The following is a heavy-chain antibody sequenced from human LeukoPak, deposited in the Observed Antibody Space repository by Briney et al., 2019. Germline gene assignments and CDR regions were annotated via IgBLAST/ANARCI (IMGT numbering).Heavy chain of an antibody. V-gene: IGHV3-7*01. CDR3: ARDKSYGDSSDY. J-gene: IGHJ4*02. D-gene: IGHD4-17*01. CDR2: IKQDGSKK. Sequence: SGGSLRLSCVASGFPFSSYWMTWVRQAPGKGLEWVANIKQDGSKKSYVDSVKGRFTISRDNAKNSLYLQMNSLRAEDTAVYYCARDKSYGDSSDYWGQGTLVTVSS. CDR1: GFPFSSYW.